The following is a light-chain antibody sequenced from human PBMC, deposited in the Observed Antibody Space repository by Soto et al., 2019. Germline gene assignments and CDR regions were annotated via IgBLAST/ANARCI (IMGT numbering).Light chain of an antibody. Sequence: EIVMTQSRLSLPVNAGDPASSSCRSSQSLLYNNTYNYLDWYVQKPGQSPKLLIYFGSNRAPGVPDRFIVSGSGTDFTLKINRLEAEDVGTYYCMQALQRLTFAQGTRLEI. V-gene: IGKV2-28*01. J-gene: IGKJ5*01. CDR2: FGS. CDR1: QSLLYNNTYNY. CDR3: MQALQRLT.